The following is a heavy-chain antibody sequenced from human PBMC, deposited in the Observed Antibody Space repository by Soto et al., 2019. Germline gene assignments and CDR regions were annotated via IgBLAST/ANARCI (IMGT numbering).Heavy chain of an antibody. CDR1: GYTFTTYG. CDR3: ARKKCGDDCYIFDP. Sequence: ASVKVSCKASGYTFTTYGITWVRQAPGQGLEWMGWISAYNGNTNYAQKFQGRVTMTRDTSTNTAYMELRSLRSDDTAVYYCARKKCGDDCYIFDPWGQGTLVTVSS. D-gene: IGHD2-21*01. J-gene: IGHJ5*02. V-gene: IGHV1-18*01. CDR2: ISAYNGNT.